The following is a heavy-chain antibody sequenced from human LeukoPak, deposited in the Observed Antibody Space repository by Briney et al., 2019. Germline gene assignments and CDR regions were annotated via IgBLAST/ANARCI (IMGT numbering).Heavy chain of an antibody. CDR1: GFTFSTYW. J-gene: IGHJ3*01. V-gene: IGHV3-7*01. CDR3: ARPAYTAAYDL. Sequence: GGSLRLSCVASGFTFSTYWMTWVRQAPGKGLEWVANMKGDGSEKHYVDSVKGRFTISRDNAKSSLYLQMNSLRAEDSAVYYCARPAYTAAYDLWGQGTMVTVSS. CDR2: MKGDGSEK. D-gene: IGHD3-16*01.